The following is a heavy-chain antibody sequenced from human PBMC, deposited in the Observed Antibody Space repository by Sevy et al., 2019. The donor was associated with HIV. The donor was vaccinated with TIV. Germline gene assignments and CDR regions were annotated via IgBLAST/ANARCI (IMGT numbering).Heavy chain of an antibody. J-gene: IGHJ6*02. CDR2: IYSGGST. V-gene: IGHV3-53*01. D-gene: IGHD1-26*01. CDR1: GFTVSSNY. Sequence: GGSLRLSCAASGFTVSSNYMSWVRQAPGKGLEWVSVIYSGGSTYYADSVKGRFTISRDNSKNTLYLQMKSLRAEDTAVYYCARESGRPYYYGMDVWGQGTTVTVSS. CDR3: ARESGRPYYYGMDV.